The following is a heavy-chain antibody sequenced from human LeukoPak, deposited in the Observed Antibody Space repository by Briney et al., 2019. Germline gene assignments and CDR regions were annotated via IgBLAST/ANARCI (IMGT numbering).Heavy chain of an antibody. CDR1: GGSISSGDYY. J-gene: IGHJ4*02. Sequence: PSETLSLTCTVSGGSISSGDYYWSWIRQPPGKGLEWIGYIYYSGSTYYNPSLKSRVTISVDTSKNQFSLKLSSVTAADTAVYYCAREGITTRALPFDYWGQGTLVTVSS. CDR2: IYYSGST. CDR3: AREGITTRALPFDY. D-gene: IGHD4-11*01. V-gene: IGHV4-30-4*08.